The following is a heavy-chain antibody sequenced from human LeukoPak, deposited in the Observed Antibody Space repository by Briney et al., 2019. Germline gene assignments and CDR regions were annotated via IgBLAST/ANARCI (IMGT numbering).Heavy chain of an antibody. V-gene: IGHV4-39*07. CDR2: IFHSGST. D-gene: IGHD3-10*01. CDR3: ARDLGPDYYGSGSYYGWFDP. Sequence: PSETLSLTCTVSGGSISSGSYYWGWIRQPPGKGLEWIGSIFHSGSTYYNPSLKSRVTISLDTSKNQFSLKLSSVTAADTAVYYCARDLGPDYYGSGSYYGWFDPWGQGTLVTVSS. J-gene: IGHJ5*02. CDR1: GGSISSGSYY.